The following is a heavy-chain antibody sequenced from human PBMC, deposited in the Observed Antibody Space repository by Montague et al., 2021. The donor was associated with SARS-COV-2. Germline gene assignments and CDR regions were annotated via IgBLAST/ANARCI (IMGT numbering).Heavy chain of an antibody. CDR3: ARDCYDYGSGSYQRWFDP. CDR2: IYHSGST. V-gene: IGHV4-38-2*02. D-gene: IGHD3-10*01. CDR1: GYSISSGYY. J-gene: IGHJ5*02. Sequence: SETLPLTCTVSGYSISSGYYWGWIRQPPGKGLEWIGSIYHSGSTYYNPSLKSRVTISVDTSKNQFSLKLSSVTAADTAVYYCARDCYDYGSGSYQRWFDPWGQGTLVTVSS.